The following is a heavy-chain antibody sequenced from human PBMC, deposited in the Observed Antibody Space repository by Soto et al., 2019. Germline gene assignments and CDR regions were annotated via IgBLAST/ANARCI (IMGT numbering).Heavy chain of an antibody. J-gene: IGHJ4*02. Sequence: PGGSLRLSCAASGFTFSSYWMSWVRQAPGKGLEWVANIKQDGSEKYYVDSVKGRFTISRDNAKNSLYLQMNSLRAEDTAVYYCARVSAKWLLPKYFDYWGQGTLVTVSS. D-gene: IGHD3-22*01. V-gene: IGHV3-7*03. CDR1: GFTFSSYW. CDR3: ARVSAKWLLPKYFDY. CDR2: IKQDGSEK.